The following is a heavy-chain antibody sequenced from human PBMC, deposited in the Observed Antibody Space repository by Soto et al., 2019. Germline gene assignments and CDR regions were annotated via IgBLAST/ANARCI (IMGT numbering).Heavy chain of an antibody. CDR3: ASQISGWYGSSGY. V-gene: IGHV3-23*01. Sequence: EVQLLESGGGLVQPGGSLRLSCAASGFTFSSYAMSWVRQAPGKGLEWVSAISGSGGSTYYADSVKGRFTISRDNSKNTLYLQMNSLSAEDTAVYYCASQISGWYGSSGYWGQGTLVTVSS. CDR2: ISGSGGST. J-gene: IGHJ4*02. CDR1: GFTFSSYA. D-gene: IGHD6-19*01.